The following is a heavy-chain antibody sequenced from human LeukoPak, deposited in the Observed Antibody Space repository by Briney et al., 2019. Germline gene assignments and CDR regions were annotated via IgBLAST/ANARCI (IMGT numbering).Heavy chain of an antibody. CDR3: AKESTQVIEVYFDS. CDR2: TTGSGVTS. Sequence: GGSLRLSCTASGFTFSSCAMSWVRQAPGKGLQWVSSTTGSGVTSYYADSVKGRFTISRDNSKNILYLEMNTLRADDTAVYFCAKESTQVIEVYFDSWGQGTLVTLSS. V-gene: IGHV3-23*01. CDR1: GFTFSSCA. J-gene: IGHJ4*02. D-gene: IGHD2/OR15-2a*01.